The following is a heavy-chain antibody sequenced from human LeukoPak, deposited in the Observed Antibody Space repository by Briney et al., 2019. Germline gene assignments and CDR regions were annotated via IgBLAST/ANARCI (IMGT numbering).Heavy chain of an antibody. J-gene: IGHJ5*02. CDR3: ASFQVWFDP. V-gene: IGHV4-59*08. Sequence: SETLSLTCAVPGGSIRSSYWSWIRRPPGKGLEWIGYIYYSGSTNYNPSLKSRVTISVDTSKNQFSLKLSSVTAADTAVYYCASFQVWFDPLGQGTLVTVSS. CDR1: GGSIRSSY. CDR2: IYYSGST.